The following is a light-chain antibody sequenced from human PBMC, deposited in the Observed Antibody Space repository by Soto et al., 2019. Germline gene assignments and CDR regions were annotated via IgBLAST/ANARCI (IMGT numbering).Light chain of an antibody. CDR1: QGISSD. CDR2: SAS. CDR3: QQLNSYPVT. J-gene: IGKJ5*01. Sequence: IQLTQSPSSLSASVGDRVTITCRASQGISSDLAWYQQKPGKAPKLLIYSASTLKNGDPSRFSGSGSGTDFTLTISGLQPEDFETYYCQQLNSYPVTFGQVTRLEIK. V-gene: IGKV1-9*01.